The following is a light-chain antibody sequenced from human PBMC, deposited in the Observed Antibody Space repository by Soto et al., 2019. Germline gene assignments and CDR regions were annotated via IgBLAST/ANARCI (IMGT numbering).Light chain of an antibody. V-gene: IGKV3-20*01. Sequence: EIVLTQSPGTLSLSPGERATLSCRASQSVSSSYLACYQQKRGQAPRLLIYGASSRATGIPDRFSGSGSGTDFTLTISRLEPEDFAVYYCQQYGSSPLYTFGQGTKLEIK. CDR2: GAS. CDR1: QSVSSSY. J-gene: IGKJ2*01. CDR3: QQYGSSPLYT.